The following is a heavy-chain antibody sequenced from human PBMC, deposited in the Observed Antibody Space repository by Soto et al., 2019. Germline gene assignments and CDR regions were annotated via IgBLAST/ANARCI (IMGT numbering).Heavy chain of an antibody. J-gene: IGHJ4*02. Sequence: QVQLVESGGGLVKPGGSLRLSCAASGFTFSDYYMSWIRQAPGKGLEWVSYISRSSSYTNYADSVKGRFTISRDNAKNSLYLQMNSLRAEDTAVYYCARDRPGYCSSTSCQTLDYWGQGTLVTVSS. D-gene: IGHD2-2*01. CDR2: ISRSSSYT. CDR3: ARDRPGYCSSTSCQTLDY. CDR1: GFTFSDYY. V-gene: IGHV3-11*06.